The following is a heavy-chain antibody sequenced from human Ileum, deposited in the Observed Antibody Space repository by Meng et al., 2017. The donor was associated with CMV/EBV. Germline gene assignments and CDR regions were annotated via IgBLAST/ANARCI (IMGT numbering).Heavy chain of an antibody. V-gene: IGHV3-21*01. J-gene: IGHJ4*02. CDR2: ISSNSVHI. D-gene: IGHD6-19*01. CDR1: GFTFSSYS. CDR3: AGPFYNCGWSFDY. Sequence: GGSLRLSCAASGFTFSSYSMNWVRQAPGKGLKWVSAISSNSVHIFYADSVNGRFTISRDNAKNPLFLQMNSLRAEDTAVYYCAGPFYNCGWSFDYWGQGTLVTVSS.